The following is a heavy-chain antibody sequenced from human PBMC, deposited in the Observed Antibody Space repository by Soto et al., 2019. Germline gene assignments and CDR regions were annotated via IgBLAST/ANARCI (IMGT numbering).Heavy chain of an antibody. D-gene: IGHD3-10*01. CDR1: GFTFSSYG. J-gene: IGHJ6*02. CDR3: AKDRTDTPMVERATYAMDV. CDR2: IWYDGSNK. Sequence: GGSLRLSCAASGFTFSSYGMHWVRQAPGKGLEWVAVIWYDGSNKYYADSVRGRFTISRDNSKNTLYLQMNSLRADDTGIYYCAKDRTDTPMVERATYAMDVWGQGTMVPVS. V-gene: IGHV3-33*06.